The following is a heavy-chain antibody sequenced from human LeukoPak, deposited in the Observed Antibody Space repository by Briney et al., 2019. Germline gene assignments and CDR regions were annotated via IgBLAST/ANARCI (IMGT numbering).Heavy chain of an antibody. J-gene: IGHJ4*02. CDR3: ARDEYSGSYLNYFDY. CDR1: GFTFSSYA. Sequence: PGGSLRLSCAASGFTFSSYAMHWVRQAPGKGLEWVAVISYDGSNKYYADSVKGRFTISRDNSKNTLYLQMNSLRAEDTAVYYCARDEYSGSYLNYFDYWGQGTLVTVSS. D-gene: IGHD1-26*01. CDR2: ISYDGSNK. V-gene: IGHV3-30-3*01.